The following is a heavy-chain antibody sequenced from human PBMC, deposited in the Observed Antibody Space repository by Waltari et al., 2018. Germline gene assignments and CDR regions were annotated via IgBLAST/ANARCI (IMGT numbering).Heavy chain of an antibody. CDR1: GFTYSVYW. Sequence: EVQLVESGGGLVQPGGSLRLSCAASGFTYSVYWMHWVRQAPGKGLVWVSRSNRDGSRTSYADSVKGRFTISKDNAKNTVYLQMNSLRAEDTAIYYCARGARRTSVTTGWWYFDVWGRGTLVTVSS. CDR3: ARGARRTSVTTGWWYFDV. V-gene: IGHV3-74*01. CDR2: SNRDGSRT. J-gene: IGHJ2*01. D-gene: IGHD4-17*01.